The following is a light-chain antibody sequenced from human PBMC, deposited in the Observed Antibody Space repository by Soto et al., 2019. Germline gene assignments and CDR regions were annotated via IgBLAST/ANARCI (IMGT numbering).Light chain of an antibody. Sequence: QSALTQPPSASGSPGQSVTISCTGTSSDVGGYNYVSWFQQHPGKAPKLIIHEVNQRPSGVPDRFPGSKSGNTASLTVSGLQAEDEGTYYCSSYGGYNNVVFGTGTKVTVL. CDR2: EVN. CDR1: SSDVGGYNY. V-gene: IGLV2-8*01. J-gene: IGLJ1*01. CDR3: SSYGGYNNVV.